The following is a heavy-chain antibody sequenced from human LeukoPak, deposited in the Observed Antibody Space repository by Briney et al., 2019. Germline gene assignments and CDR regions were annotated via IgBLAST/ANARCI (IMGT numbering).Heavy chain of an antibody. J-gene: IGHJ3*02. V-gene: IGHV1-69*13. CDR2: IIPIFGTA. CDR3: ATGEVRGVILNDAFDI. D-gene: IGHD3-10*01. CDR1: GGTFSSYA. Sequence: SVKVSCKASGGTFSSYAISWVRQAPGQGLEWMGGIIPIFGTANYAQKFQGRVTITADESTSTAYMELSSLRSEDTAVYYCATGEVRGVILNDAFDIWGQGTMVTVSS.